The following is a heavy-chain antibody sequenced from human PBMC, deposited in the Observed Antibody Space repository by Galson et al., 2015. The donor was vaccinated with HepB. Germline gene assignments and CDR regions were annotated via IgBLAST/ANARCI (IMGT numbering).Heavy chain of an antibody. V-gene: IGHV3-30*04. D-gene: IGHD2-2*01. CDR3: ARASGAAASFDY. Sequence: SPRLSCAASGFTFSSYAMHWVRQAPGKGLEWVAVISYDGSNKYYADSVKGRFTISRDNSKNTLYLQMNSLRAEDTAVYYCARASGAAASFDYWGQGTLVTVSS. J-gene: IGHJ4*02. CDR2: ISYDGSNK. CDR1: GFTFSSYA.